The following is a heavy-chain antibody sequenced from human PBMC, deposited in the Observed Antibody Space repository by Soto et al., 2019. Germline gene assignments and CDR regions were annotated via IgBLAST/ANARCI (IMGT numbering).Heavy chain of an antibody. CDR2: FDPEDGET. V-gene: IGHV1-24*01. Sequence: ASVKVSCKVSGYTLTELSMHWVRQAPGKGLEWMGGFDPEDGETIYAQKFQGRVTMTKDTSTDTAYMELSSLRSEDTAVYYCARGSPGPHTAMDFDYWGQGTLVTVSS. D-gene: IGHD5-18*01. CDR1: GYTLTELS. CDR3: ARGSPGPHTAMDFDY. J-gene: IGHJ4*02.